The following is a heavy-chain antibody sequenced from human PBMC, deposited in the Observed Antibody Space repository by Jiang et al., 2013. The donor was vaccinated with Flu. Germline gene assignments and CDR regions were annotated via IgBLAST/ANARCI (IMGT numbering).Heavy chain of an antibody. J-gene: IGHJ5*02. V-gene: IGHV1-3*01. CDR3: ARVVAVAGTTWFDP. D-gene: IGHD6-19*01. Sequence: QRLEWMGWINAGNGNTKYSQKFQGRVTITRDTSASTAYMELSSLRSEDTAVYYCARVVAVAGTTWFDPWGQGTLVTVSS. CDR2: INAGNGNT.